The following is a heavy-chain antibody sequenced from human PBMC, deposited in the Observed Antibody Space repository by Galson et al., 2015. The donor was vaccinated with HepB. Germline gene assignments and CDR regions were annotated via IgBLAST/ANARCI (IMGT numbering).Heavy chain of an antibody. J-gene: IGHJ5*02. CDR3: AAADSSSWYEGSYWFDP. D-gene: IGHD6-13*01. CDR2: IVVGSGNT. Sequence: SVKVSCKASGFTFTSSAVQWVRQARGQRLEWIGWIVVGSGNTNYAQKFQERVTITRDMSTNTAYMELSSLRSEDTAVYYCAAADSSSWYEGSYWFDPWGQGTLVTVSS. CDR1: GFTFTSSA. V-gene: IGHV1-58*01.